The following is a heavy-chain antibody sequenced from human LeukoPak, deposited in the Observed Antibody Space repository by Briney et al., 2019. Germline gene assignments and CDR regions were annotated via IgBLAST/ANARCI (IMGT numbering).Heavy chain of an antibody. V-gene: IGHV4-61*02. CDR2: IHTSGST. CDR3: AREGRWGSYSDY. Sequence: SQTLSLTCTVSGGSISSGSYFWSWIRQPAGKGLEWIGRIHTSGSTNYNPSLKSRVTISVDTSKNHFSLKLSSVTAADTAVYYCAREGRWGSYSDYWGQGTLVTVSS. D-gene: IGHD3-16*01. CDR1: GGSISSGSYF. J-gene: IGHJ4*02.